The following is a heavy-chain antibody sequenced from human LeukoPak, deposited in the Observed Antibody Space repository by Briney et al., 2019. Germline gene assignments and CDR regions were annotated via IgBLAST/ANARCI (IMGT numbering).Heavy chain of an antibody. CDR1: GFIFSNYA. D-gene: IGHD3-10*01. CDR3: ARDSTYWYDSGSSGPHYFDY. V-gene: IGHV3-30*01. Sequence: GGSLRLSCAASGFIFSNYAMHWVRQAPGKGLEWVALMSSDGSKTYHADSVKGRFSISRDNSKNTLYLQSNSLRAEDTSVYYCARDSTYWYDSGSSGPHYFDYWGQGTLVTVSS. J-gene: IGHJ4*02. CDR2: MSSDGSKT.